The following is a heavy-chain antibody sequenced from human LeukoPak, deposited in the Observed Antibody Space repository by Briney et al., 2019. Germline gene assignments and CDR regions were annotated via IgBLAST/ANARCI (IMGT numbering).Heavy chain of an antibody. D-gene: IGHD6-13*01. V-gene: IGHV1-8*02. CDR1: GYTFTGYY. Sequence: GASLKASCKASGYTFTGYYMHWVRQAPGHGLEWMGWMNPNSGNTGYAPKFQGRVTMTRNTSIRTAHMELSSLRSEDTGVYYCARGRLTKVFSSSWYRVHEFIRYYYGMDVWGQGTTVTVSS. CDR3: ARGRLTKVFSSSWYRVHEFIRYYYGMDV. J-gene: IGHJ6*02. CDR2: MNPNSGNT.